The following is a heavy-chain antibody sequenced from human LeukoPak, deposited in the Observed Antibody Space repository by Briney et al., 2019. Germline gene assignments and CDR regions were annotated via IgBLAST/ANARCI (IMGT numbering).Heavy chain of an antibody. J-gene: IGHJ3*02. D-gene: IGHD3-22*01. CDR1: GTTFGLSA. CDR2: SIPIFSRA. Sequence: ASVKVSCKVSGTTFGLSAISWVRQAPGQGLQWIGGSIPIFSRADYAQRFQDRITISWDASTSTDYMELRSLTFDDTAVYYCARVGPPRRDHYYPSSGDYLPVFEIWGHGTMVTVSS. V-gene: IGHV1-69*13. CDR3: ARVGPPRRDHYYPSSGDYLPVFEI.